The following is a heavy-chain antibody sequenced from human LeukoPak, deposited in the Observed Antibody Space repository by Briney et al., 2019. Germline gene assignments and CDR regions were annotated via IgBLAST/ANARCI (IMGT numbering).Heavy chain of an antibody. D-gene: IGHD1-20*01. Sequence: PVGSLRLSCAASGITFSSYWMSWVRQAPGKGLEWVANINQDGSDKNYVDSEKGRFTISRDNAKNSLYLQMTSLRAEDTAVYYCASHNSWRFDYWGEGTLVTVSS. CDR2: INQDGSDK. V-gene: IGHV3-7*02. CDR1: GITFSSYW. J-gene: IGHJ4*02. CDR3: ASHNSWRFDY.